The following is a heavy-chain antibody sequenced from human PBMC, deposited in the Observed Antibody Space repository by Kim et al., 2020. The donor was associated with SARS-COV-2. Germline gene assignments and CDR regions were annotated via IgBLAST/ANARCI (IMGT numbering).Heavy chain of an antibody. Sequence: GGSLRLSCAASGFTFSSYAMSWVRQAPGKGLEWVSAISGSGGSTYYADSVKGRFTISRDNSKNTLYLQMNSLRAEDTAVYYCAKGGGATMHYYYGMDGWGQGTTVTVSS. D-gene: IGHD1-26*01. CDR3: AKGGGATMHYYYGMDG. J-gene: IGHJ6*02. V-gene: IGHV3-23*01. CDR1: GFTFSSYA. CDR2: ISGSGGST.